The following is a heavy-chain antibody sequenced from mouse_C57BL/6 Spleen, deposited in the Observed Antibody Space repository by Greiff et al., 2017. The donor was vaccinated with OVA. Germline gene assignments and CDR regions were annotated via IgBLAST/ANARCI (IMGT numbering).Heavy chain of an antibody. CDR1: GYTFTGYW. V-gene: IGHV1-9*01. D-gene: IGHD1-1*01. Sequence: VKLQESGAELMKPGASVKLSCKATGYTFTGYWIEWVKQRPGHGLEWIGEILPGSGSTNYNEKFKGKATFTADTSSNTAYMQLSSLTTEDSAIYYCARRAYYGSSSYYAMDYWGQGTSVTVSS. J-gene: IGHJ4*01. CDR2: ILPGSGST. CDR3: ARRAYYGSSSYYAMDY.